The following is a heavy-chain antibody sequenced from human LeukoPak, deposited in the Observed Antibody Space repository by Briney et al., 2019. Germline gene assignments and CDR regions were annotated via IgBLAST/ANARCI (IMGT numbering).Heavy chain of an antibody. J-gene: IGHJ4*02. Sequence: GGSLRLSCAASGFIFSDSAMHWVRQASGKGLEWVGRIRSKANNYATAYAPSVKGRFTISRDDSKNTAHLQMNSLKTEDTAVYYCARSPGPMTTVTTRDYWGQGTLVTVSS. D-gene: IGHD4-17*01. CDR3: ARSPGPMTTVTTRDY. CDR2: IRSKANNYAT. CDR1: GFIFSDSA. V-gene: IGHV3-73*01.